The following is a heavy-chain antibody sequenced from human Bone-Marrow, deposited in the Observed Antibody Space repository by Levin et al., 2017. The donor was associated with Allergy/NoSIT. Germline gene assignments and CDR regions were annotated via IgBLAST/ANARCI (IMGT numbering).Heavy chain of an antibody. CDR2: ISWNSGSI. D-gene: IGHD2-15*01. CDR3: AMMEVVLGMDV. Sequence: PGGSLRLSCAASGFTFDDYAMHWVRQAPGKGLEWVSGISWNSGSIGYADSVKGRFTISRDNAKNSLYLQMNSLRAEDTALYYCAMMEVVLGMDVWGQGTTVTVSS. V-gene: IGHV3-9*01. CDR1: GFTFDDYA. J-gene: IGHJ6*02.